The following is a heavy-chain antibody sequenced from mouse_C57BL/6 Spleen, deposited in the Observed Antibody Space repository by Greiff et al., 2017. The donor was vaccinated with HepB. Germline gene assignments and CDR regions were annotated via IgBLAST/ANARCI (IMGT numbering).Heavy chain of an antibody. D-gene: IGHD1-1*01. CDR3: ARPPYGSSYDAMDY. V-gene: IGHV5-12*01. J-gene: IGHJ4*01. CDR2: ISNGGGST. CDR1: GFTFSDYY. Sequence: EVKLMESGGGLVQPGGSLKLSCAASGFTFSDYYMYWVRQTPEKRLEWVAYISNGGGSTYYPDTVKGRFTISRDNAKNTLYLQMSRLKSEDTAMYYCARPPYGSSYDAMDYWGQGTSVTVSS.